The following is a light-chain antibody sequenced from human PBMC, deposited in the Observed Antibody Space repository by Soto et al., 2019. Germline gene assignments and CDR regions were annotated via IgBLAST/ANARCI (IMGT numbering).Light chain of an antibody. CDR3: QQSYSAPMYT. V-gene: IGKV1-39*01. CDR1: QSISSY. J-gene: IGKJ2*01. CDR2: TAS. Sequence: DIQMTQFPSSLSASVGDRVTITCRASQSISSYLNWYQQKPGKAPKLLIYTASNLQSGVPSRFSGSGSGTDFTLTITSLQPEDFATYYCQQSYSAPMYTFGQGTKLEIK.